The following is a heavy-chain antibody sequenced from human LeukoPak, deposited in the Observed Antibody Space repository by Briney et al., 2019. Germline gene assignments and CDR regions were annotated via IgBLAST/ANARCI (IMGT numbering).Heavy chain of an antibody. CDR1: GGSIRNYS. J-gene: IGHJ4*02. D-gene: IGHD4-23*01. Sequence: PSETLSLTCTVSGGSIRNYSWSWVRQPPGKGLEWIGDIYYSGSTNYNPSLKSRVTISVDTSKNQFSLKLSSVTAADTAVYYCARESRGWYGGNSEAFDYWGQGTLVTVSS. V-gene: IGHV4-59*01. CDR3: ARESRGWYGGNSEAFDY. CDR2: IYYSGST.